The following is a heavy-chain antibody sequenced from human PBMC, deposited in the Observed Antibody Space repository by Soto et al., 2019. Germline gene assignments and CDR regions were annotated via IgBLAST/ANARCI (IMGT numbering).Heavy chain of an antibody. V-gene: IGHV4-39*02. D-gene: IGHD3-10*01. CDR2: VYYSGSA. CDR3: ARRPLVRGIIPYYFDY. Sequence: QLQLLESGPGLVKPSETLSLTCTVSGGSVSNNSYYWGWIRQPPGKRLEWIGSVYYSGSAYYNPSIKSRLPISVDTSMNHFSLKLSSVTAADTAIYYCARRPLVRGIIPYYFDYWGQGTLVTVSS. J-gene: IGHJ4*02. CDR1: GGSVSNNSYY.